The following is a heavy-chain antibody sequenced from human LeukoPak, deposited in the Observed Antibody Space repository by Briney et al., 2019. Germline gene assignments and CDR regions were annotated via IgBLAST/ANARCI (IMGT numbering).Heavy chain of an antibody. CDR2: ISGSGGIT. Sequence: GGSLRLSCEASGFTFSSYAMSWVRQAPGKGLEWVSGISGSGGITKYVDSGKGRFTISRDNSKNTLSLQMNSLRAEDTAVYYCAKVVGYCGSPSCSVDPWGQGTLVTVSS. J-gene: IGHJ5*02. V-gene: IGHV3-23*01. D-gene: IGHD2-2*01. CDR3: AKVVGYCGSPSCSVDP. CDR1: GFTFSSYA.